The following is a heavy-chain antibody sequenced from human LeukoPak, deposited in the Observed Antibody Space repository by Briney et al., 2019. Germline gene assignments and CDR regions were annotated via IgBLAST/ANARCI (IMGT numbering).Heavy chain of an antibody. CDR1: GGSFSGYY. J-gene: IGHJ6*03. V-gene: IGHV4-34*01. D-gene: IGHD6-13*01. CDR3: ARESHIAAKTQYCMDV. Sequence: SETLSLTCAVYGGSFSGYYWSWIRQPPGKGLEWIGEINHSGSTNYNPSLKSRVTISVDTSKNQFSLKLSSVTAADTAVYYCARESHIAAKTQYCMDVWGKGTTVTVPS. CDR2: INHSGST.